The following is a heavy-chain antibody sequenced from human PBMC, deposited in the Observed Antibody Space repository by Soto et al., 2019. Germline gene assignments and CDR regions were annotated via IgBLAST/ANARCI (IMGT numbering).Heavy chain of an antibody. V-gene: IGHV4-4*07. CDR1: GGSIYTYS. Sequence: SSETLSLTCIVSGGSIYTYSWTWIRQPAGKGLEWIGHIYSSGSANYNPSLKSRVTISIDTSKNQFSLKLISVTAADTAVYYCARVSTYYFDSSGSYTSDYWGQGTLVTVSS. CDR2: IYSSGSA. D-gene: IGHD3-22*01. J-gene: IGHJ4*02. CDR3: ARVSTYYFDSSGSYTSDY.